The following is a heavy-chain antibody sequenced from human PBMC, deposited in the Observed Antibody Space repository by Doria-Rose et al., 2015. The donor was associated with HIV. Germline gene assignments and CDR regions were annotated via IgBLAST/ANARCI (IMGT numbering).Heavy chain of an antibody. Sequence: ESGPVLVKPTETLTLTCTVSGVSLSSPGMGVSWIRQPPGKALEWLANIFSDDERSYKTSLKSRLTISRGTSKGQVVLTMTDMDPVDTATYYCARIKSSRWYHKYYFDFCGQGTLVIVSA. CDR2: IFSDDER. D-gene: IGHD6-13*01. CDR3: ARIKSSRWYHKYYFDF. CDR1: GVSLSSPGMG. V-gene: IGHV2-26*01. J-gene: IGHJ4*02.